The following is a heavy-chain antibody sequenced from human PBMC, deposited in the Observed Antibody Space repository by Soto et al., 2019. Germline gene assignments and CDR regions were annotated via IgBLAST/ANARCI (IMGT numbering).Heavy chain of an antibody. D-gene: IGHD1-26*01. CDR1: GFTFSSYG. J-gene: IGHJ4*02. Sequence: QVQLVESGGGVVQPGRSLRLSCVASGFTFSSYGMHWVRQAPGKGLEWVAIISYDGSNTYYADSVKGRFTISRDNSKNRXYLXRNSLRAEDTSVYYCAKEGGLSGSYYISSSYYFDYWGQGTLVTVSS. V-gene: IGHV3-30*18. CDR2: ISYDGSNT. CDR3: AKEGGLSGSYYISSSYYFDY.